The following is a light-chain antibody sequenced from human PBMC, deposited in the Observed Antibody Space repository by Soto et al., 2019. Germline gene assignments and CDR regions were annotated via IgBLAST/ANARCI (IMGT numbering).Light chain of an antibody. CDR2: AAS. J-gene: IGKJ3*01. CDR3: QQYYSYPQFT. CDR1: QGISSY. V-gene: IGKV1-8*01. Sequence: AIRMTQSPSSLSASTGDRVTITCRASQGISSYLAWYQQKPGKAPKLLIYAASTLQSGVPSRFSGSGSGTDFTLTISRLQSEDFATYYCQQYYSYPQFTFGPGTKVDIK.